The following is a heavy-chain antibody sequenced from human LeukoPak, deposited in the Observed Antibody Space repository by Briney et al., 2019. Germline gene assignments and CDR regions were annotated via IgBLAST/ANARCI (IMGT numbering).Heavy chain of an antibody. Sequence: SETLSLTCTVSGGSISSYYWSWIRQPPGKGLEWIGYIYYSGSTNYNPSLRSRVTISVDTSKNQFSLNLNSVTAADTAVYYCARASYSGSYFLDYWGQGTLVTVSS. V-gene: IGHV4-59*08. CDR2: IYYSGST. CDR1: GGSISSYY. J-gene: IGHJ4*02. D-gene: IGHD1-26*01. CDR3: ARASYSGSYFLDY.